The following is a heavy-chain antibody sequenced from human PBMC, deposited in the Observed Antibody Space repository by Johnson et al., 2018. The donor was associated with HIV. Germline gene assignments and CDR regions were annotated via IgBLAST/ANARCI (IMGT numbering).Heavy chain of an antibody. V-gene: IGHV3-66*01. Sequence: VQLVESGGGLVQPGGSLRLSCAASGFTVSSNYMSWVRQAPGKGLEWVSVFYIGGFTYYADSVKGRFTISRDNSKNTLYLQMNSLRAEDTAVYYCARGGYGEVFDIWGQGTMVTVSS. CDR2: FYIGGFT. D-gene: IGHD4-17*01. J-gene: IGHJ3*02. CDR1: GFTVSSNY. CDR3: ARGGYGEVFDI.